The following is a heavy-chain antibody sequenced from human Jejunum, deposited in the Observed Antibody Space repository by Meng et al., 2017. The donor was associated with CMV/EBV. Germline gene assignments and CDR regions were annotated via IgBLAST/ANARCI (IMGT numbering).Heavy chain of an antibody. Sequence: QEAGPGWGKSSETLYLTCTVSGGSISSSSYYWGWIRQPQGKGLGWIGSIYYSGGTSYNQSLKSRVTISVDTSTNQFSLKLSSVTAADTAVYYCARAGRGSGSYFDGPFDYWGQGTLVTVSS. CDR2: IYYSGGT. D-gene: IGHD1-26*01. V-gene: IGHV4-39*07. CDR1: GGSISSSSYY. CDR3: ARAGRGSGSYFDGPFDY. J-gene: IGHJ4*02.